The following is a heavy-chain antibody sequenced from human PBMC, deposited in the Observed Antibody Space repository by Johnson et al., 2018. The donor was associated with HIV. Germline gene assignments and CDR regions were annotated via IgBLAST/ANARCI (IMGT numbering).Heavy chain of an antibody. CDR3: TTASLPWLVRGNAFDI. V-gene: IGHV3-30*04. CDR2: VSYNEDKK. CDR1: GLTFSSFA. D-gene: IGHD6-19*01. J-gene: IGHJ3*02. Sequence: QVQLVESGGGVVQLGTSLRLSCAASGLTFSSFAMHWVRQAPGKGPEWVAVVSYNEDKKYYADSVKGRFTISRDNSKNTLYLQMNSLKTEDTAVYYCTTASLPWLVRGNAFDIWGQGTMVTVSS.